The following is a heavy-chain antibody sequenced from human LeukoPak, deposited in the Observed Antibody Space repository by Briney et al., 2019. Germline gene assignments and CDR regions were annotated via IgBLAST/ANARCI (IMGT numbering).Heavy chain of an antibody. J-gene: IGHJ4*02. CDR1: AFTFSSYS. D-gene: IGHD6-19*01. CDR2: ISSSSSYI. Sequence: GGSLRLSCAASAFTFSSYSMNWVRQAPGKGLEWVSSISSSSSYIYYADSVKGRFTISRDNSKNTLFLQMNSLRGEDTAMYYCARVQGGGYRTADYWGQGTLVTVSS. CDR3: ARVQGGGYRTADY. V-gene: IGHV3-21*01.